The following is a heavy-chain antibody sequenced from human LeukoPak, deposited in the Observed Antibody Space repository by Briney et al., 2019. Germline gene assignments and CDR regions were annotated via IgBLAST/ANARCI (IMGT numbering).Heavy chain of an antibody. CDR1: GFTFSSYW. V-gene: IGHV3-7*01. CDR2: VKPDGNEK. Sequence: GGSLRLSCGASGFTFSSYWMTWARQAPGRGLEWVATVKPDGNEKFYVDSAKGRFAISRDNARNSVYLEMNSLRVEDTAVYLCARGDLDYWGQGTLVTVSS. J-gene: IGHJ4*01. CDR3: ARGDLDY.